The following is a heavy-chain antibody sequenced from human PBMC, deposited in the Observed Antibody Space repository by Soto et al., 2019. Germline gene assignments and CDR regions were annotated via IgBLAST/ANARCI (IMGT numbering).Heavy chain of an antibody. CDR3: ATAWLVGATGLYYYYGMDV. V-gene: IGHV1-24*01. CDR2: FDPEDGET. Sequence: ASVKVSCKVSGYTLTELSMHWVRQAPGKGLEWMGGFDPEDGETIYAQKFQGRVTMTEDTSTDTAYMELSSLRSEDTAVYYCATAWLVGATGLYYYYGMDVWGQGTTVTVS. D-gene: IGHD1-26*01. J-gene: IGHJ6*02. CDR1: GYTLTELS.